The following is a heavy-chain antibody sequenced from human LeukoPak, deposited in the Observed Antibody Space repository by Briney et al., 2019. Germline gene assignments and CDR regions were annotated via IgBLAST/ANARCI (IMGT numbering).Heavy chain of an antibody. J-gene: IGHJ5*02. CDR1: GGSFSGYY. Sequence: PSETLSLTCAVYGGSFSGYYWSWIRQPPGKGLEWIGRIYTSGSTNYNPSLKSRVTMSVDTSKNQFSLKLSSVTAADTAVYYCARDLAAAGIGNWFDPWGQETLVTVSS. CDR3: ARDLAAAGIGNWFDP. CDR2: IYTSGST. D-gene: IGHD6-13*01. V-gene: IGHV4-59*10.